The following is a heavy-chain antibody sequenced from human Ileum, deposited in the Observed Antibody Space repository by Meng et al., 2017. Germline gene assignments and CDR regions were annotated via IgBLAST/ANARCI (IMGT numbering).Heavy chain of an antibody. J-gene: IGHJ4*02. V-gene: IGHV4/OR15-8*01. CDR1: GGSITSFNY. Sequence: VQLQEPGPGRSAPSVTLPLTCVASGGSITSFNYWSLVRTPPDKGLGWIGQIDLGGSPNYNPSLRSRVIMSLDKSKNQFSLSLRSVAAADTAVYYCARHGGYHFDSWGQGALVTVSS. CDR2: IDLGGSP. CDR3: ARHGGYHFDS. D-gene: IGHD4-17*01.